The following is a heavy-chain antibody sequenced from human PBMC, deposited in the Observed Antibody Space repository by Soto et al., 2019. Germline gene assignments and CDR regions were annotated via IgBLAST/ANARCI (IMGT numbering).Heavy chain of an antibody. CDR3: AGGIGYCRSINCYFSRRLRFGP. CDR2: VNHSGTT. CDR1: GGSFSGYY. D-gene: IGHD2-2*01. Sequence: QVQLQQWGAGLLKPSETLSLTCAVYGGSFSGYYWTWIRQSPEKGLEWIGEVNHSGTTYYNPSLKARIPITVPTPQNQVSLKMSSGTGADTALYYCAGGIGYCRSINCYFSRRLRFGPWGQGTPVTVSS. J-gene: IGHJ5*02. V-gene: IGHV4-34*01.